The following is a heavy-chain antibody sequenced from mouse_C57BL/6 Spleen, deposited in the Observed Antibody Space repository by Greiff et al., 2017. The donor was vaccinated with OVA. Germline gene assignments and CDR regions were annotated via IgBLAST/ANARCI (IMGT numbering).Heavy chain of an antibody. J-gene: IGHJ3*01. Sequence: VQLQQPGAELVRPGSSVKLSCKASGYTFTSYWMHWVKQRPIQGLEWIGNIDPSDSETHYNQKFKDKATLTVDKSSSTAYMQLSSLTSEDSAVYYCARSRGVGRPWFAYWGQGTLVTVSA. V-gene: IGHV1-52*01. D-gene: IGHD4-1*01. CDR3: ARSRGVGRPWFAY. CDR2: IDPSDSET. CDR1: GYTFTSYW.